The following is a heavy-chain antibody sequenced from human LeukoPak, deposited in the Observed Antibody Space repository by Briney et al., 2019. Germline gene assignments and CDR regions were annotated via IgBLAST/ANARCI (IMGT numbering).Heavy chain of an antibody. J-gene: IGHJ4*02. CDR1: GFIFNSKG. V-gene: IGHV3-33*01. CDR3: ARDAQWGNGPCFQIYY. Sequence: PGGSLRLSCSASGFIFNSKGMHWVRQAPGKGLEWVAVIWNDGSTKYYADPVKGRFTITRDNSRNTEDLEMSSLEVDDTAIYYCARDAQWGNGPCFQIYYWGQGTPVTVSA. CDR2: IWNDGSTK. D-gene: IGHD3-10*01.